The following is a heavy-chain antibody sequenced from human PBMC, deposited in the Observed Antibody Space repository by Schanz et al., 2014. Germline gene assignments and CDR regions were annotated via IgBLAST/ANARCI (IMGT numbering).Heavy chain of an antibody. Sequence: EVQLVESGGGLVQPGGSLRLSCAASGFTFSSYSMNWVRQAPGKGLEWVSYISSSSSTRYYADSVKGRFTISRANAKNSLLLQINSLIAKDTTVYYCARDDRLVQLGYYHYYNAMDAWGQGTPVTVSS. V-gene: IGHV3-48*01. J-gene: IGHJ6*02. CDR3: ARDDRLVQLGYYHYYNAMDA. D-gene: IGHD6-13*01. CDR2: ISSSSSTR. CDR1: GFTFSSYS.